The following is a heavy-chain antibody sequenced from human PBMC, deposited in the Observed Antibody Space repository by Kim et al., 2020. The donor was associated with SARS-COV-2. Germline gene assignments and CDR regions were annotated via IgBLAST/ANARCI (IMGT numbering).Heavy chain of an antibody. J-gene: IGHJ6*02. CDR2: ISSLSTI. V-gene: IGHV3-48*02. CDR3: ARDCKKGYGMVV. CDR1: GFTFSDYS. D-gene: IGHD2-15*01. Sequence: WGSLRLSCAASGFTFSDYSMNWVRQAPGKGLEWVSYISSLSTIYYADSVKGRFTIPRDNAKNSLYLQMNSLRDEDTAVYYCARDCKKGYGMVVWGQATT.